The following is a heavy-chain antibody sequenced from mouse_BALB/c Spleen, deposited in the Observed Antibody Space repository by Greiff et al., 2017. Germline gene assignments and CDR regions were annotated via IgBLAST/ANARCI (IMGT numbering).Heavy chain of an antibody. Sequence: VKLQESGAELVRPGSSVKISCKASGYAFSSYWMNWVKQRPGQGLEWIGQIYPGDGDTNYNGKFKGKATLTADKSSSTAYMQLSSLTSEDSAVYFCARGKYGNRYAMDYWGQGTSVTVSS. CDR2: IYPGDGDT. CDR1: GYAFSSYW. CDR3: ARGKYGNRYAMDY. D-gene: IGHD2-10*02. V-gene: IGHV1-80*01. J-gene: IGHJ4*01.